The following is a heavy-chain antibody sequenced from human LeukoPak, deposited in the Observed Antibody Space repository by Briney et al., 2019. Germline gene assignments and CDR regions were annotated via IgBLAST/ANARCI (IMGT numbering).Heavy chain of an antibody. D-gene: IGHD2-21*01. CDR3: AREAYCGGDCYSYDAFDI. Sequence: PGGSLRLSCAASGFTFDDYGMSWVRQAPGKGLEWVSGINWNGGSTGYADSVKGRFTISRDNAKNSLYLQMNSLRAEDTALYYCAREAYCGGDCYSYDAFDIRGQGTMVTVSS. CDR2: INWNGGST. J-gene: IGHJ3*02. V-gene: IGHV3-20*04. CDR1: GFTFDDYG.